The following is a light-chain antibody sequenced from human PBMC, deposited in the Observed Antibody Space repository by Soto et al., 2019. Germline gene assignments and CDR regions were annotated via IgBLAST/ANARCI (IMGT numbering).Light chain of an antibody. CDR1: SSDIGAYDY. CDR2: EVT. Sequence: QSALTQPASVSGSPGQSITISCTGTSSDIGAYDYVSWYQQYPGRVPKLLIHEVTNRHSGVSDRFSGSKSGNTASLTISGLQTEDEADYYCSSHAGTSALYVFGTGPKVT. CDR3: SSHAGTSALYV. J-gene: IGLJ1*01. V-gene: IGLV2-14*01.